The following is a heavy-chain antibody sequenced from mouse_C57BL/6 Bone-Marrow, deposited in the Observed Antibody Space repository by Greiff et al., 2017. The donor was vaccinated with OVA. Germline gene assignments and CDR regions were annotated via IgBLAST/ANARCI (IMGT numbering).Heavy chain of an antibody. CDR3: ARYGSYWYFDV. CDR1: GYSFTGYY. Sequence: VQLQQSGPELVKPGASVKISCKASGYSFTGYYMNWVKQSPEKSLEWIGEINPSTGGTTYNQKFKAKATLTVDKSSSTAYMQLKSLTSEDSAVYYCARYGSYWYFDVWGTGTTVTVSS. CDR2: INPSTGGT. D-gene: IGHD1-1*01. J-gene: IGHJ1*03. V-gene: IGHV1-42*01.